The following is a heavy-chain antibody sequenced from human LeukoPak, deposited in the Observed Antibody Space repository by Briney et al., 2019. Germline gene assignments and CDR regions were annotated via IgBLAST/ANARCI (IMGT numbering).Heavy chain of an antibody. CDR1: GFTFSSYG. D-gene: IGHD2-2*01. Sequence: GGSLRLSCAASGFTFSSYGMHWVRQAPGKGLERVAFIRYDGSNKYYADSVKGRFAISRDNSKNTLYLQMNSLRAEDTAVYYCAKEPRGYCSSTSCSDAFDIWGQGTMVTVSS. CDR3: AKEPRGYCSSTSCSDAFDI. J-gene: IGHJ3*02. CDR2: IRYDGSNK. V-gene: IGHV3-30*02.